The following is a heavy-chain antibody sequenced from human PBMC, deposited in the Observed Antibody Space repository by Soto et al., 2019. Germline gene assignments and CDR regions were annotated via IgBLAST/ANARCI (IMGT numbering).Heavy chain of an antibody. CDR1: GGTFSSYA. J-gene: IGHJ5*02. D-gene: IGHD3-10*01. CDR2: IIPIFGTA. CDR3: ARGPITMVRGVVYNWFDP. V-gene: IGHV1-69*13. Sequence: ASVKVSCKASGGTFSSYAISWVRQAPGQGLEWMGGIIPIFGTANYAQKFQGRVTITADESTSTAYMELSSLRSEDTAVYYCARGPITMVRGVVYNWFDPWGQGTLVTVSS.